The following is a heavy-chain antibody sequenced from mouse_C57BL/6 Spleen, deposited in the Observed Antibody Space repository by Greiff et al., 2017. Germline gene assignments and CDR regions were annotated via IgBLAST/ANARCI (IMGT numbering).Heavy chain of an antibody. J-gene: IGHJ4*01. D-gene: IGHD1-1*01. CDR2: IDPSDSET. CDR1: GYTFTSYW. V-gene: IGHV1-52*01. CDR3: ARQRSSYYYAMDY. Sequence: QVQLQQPGAELVRPGSSVKLSCKASGYTFTSYWMHWVKQRPIQGLEWIGNIDPSDSETHYNQKFKDKAALTVDKSSSTAYMQLSSLTSEDSAVYYCARQRSSYYYAMDYWGQGTSVTVSS.